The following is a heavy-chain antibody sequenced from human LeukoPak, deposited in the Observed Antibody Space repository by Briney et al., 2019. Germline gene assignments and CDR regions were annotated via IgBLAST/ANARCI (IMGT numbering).Heavy chain of an antibody. Sequence: ASVKVSCKASGGTFSSYAISWVRQAPGQGLEWMGWMNPNSGNTGYAQKFQGRVTMTRNTSISTAYMELSSLRSEDMAVYYCARGRGYSYGYIHWGEGGLVTVSS. CDR3: ARGRGYSYGYIH. CDR1: GGTFSSYA. J-gene: IGHJ4*02. CDR2: MNPNSGNT. D-gene: IGHD5-18*01. V-gene: IGHV1-8*02.